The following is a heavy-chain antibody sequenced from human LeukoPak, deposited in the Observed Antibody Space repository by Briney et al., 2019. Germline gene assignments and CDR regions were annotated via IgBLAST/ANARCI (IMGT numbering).Heavy chain of an antibody. CDR3: TTDHLRFGGPPV. V-gene: IGHV3-15*01. J-gene: IGHJ3*01. Sequence: GGSLRLSCAASGFTFSNAWMSWVRQAPGKGLEWVGRIKSKTDGGTTDYAAPVKGRFTISRDDSKNTLYLQMNSLKTEDTAVYYCTTDHLRFGGPPVWGQGTMVTVSS. D-gene: IGHD3-10*01. CDR2: IKSKTDGGTT. CDR1: GFTFSNAW.